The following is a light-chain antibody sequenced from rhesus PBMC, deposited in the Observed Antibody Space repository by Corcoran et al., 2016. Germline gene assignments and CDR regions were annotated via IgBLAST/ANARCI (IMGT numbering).Light chain of an antibody. CDR2: KAS. J-gene: IGKJ4*01. CDR3: QQYSSRPLT. Sequence: DIQMTQSPSSLSASVGDTVTITCRASQGISSWLAWYQQKPGKAPKLLIYKASSLQSGVPSRFSGRGSGIDFTLTISSLQSEDFATYYCQQYSSRPLTFGGGTKVELK. V-gene: IGKV1-22*01. CDR1: QGISSW.